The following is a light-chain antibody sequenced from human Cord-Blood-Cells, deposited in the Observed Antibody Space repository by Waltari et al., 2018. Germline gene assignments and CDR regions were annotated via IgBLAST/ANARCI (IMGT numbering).Light chain of an antibody. CDR3: SSYTSSSTLV. V-gene: IGLV2-14*01. Sequence: HSALTHPASWARSPGQLLPLSRPGTNRYVGGYNFCSWYQQHPGKAPKLLIYDVSKRPSGVSNRFSGSKSGNTASLTISGLQAEDEADYYCSSYTSSSTLVFGGGTKLTVL. CDR2: DVS. CDR1: NRYVGGYNF. J-gene: IGLJ3*02.